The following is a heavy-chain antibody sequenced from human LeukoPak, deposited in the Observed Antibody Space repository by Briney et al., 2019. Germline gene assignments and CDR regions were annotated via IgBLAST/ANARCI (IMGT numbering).Heavy chain of an antibody. CDR3: ARVYRSIVGATDY. J-gene: IGHJ4*02. CDR2: ISGSGGTT. D-gene: IGHD1-26*01. V-gene: IGHV3-23*01. Sequence: PGGSLRLSCAASGFTLSSDAMSWVRQAQGKGLEWVSAISGSGGTTYYADSVKGRFTISRDNSKNTLYLQMNSLRAEDTAVYYCARVYRSIVGATDYWGQGTLVTVSS. CDR1: GFTLSSDA.